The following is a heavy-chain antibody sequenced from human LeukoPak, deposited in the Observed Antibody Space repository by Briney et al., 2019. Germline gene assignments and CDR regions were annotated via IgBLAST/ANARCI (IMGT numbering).Heavy chain of an antibody. CDR2: ISGTGGST. Sequence: GGSLRLSCAASGFTFSTYAMTWVRQAPGKGLEWVSLISGTGGSTYYADSVKGRFTLSRDNSENTLSLQMNSLRAEDTAVYYCAKGQRSPLLLIAAAATGADYWGQGTLVTVSS. V-gene: IGHV3-23*01. CDR3: AKGQRSPLLLIAAAATGADY. CDR1: GFTFSTYA. J-gene: IGHJ4*02. D-gene: IGHD6-13*01.